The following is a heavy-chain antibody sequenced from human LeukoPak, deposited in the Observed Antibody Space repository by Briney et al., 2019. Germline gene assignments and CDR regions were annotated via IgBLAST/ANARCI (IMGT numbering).Heavy chain of an antibody. Sequence: RKSGPTLVKPTQTLTLTCTFSGFSLSTSGVGVGWIRQPPGKALEWLAVIYWDDDERYSPSLKSRLTITKDTSKNQVVLTITNMDPVDTATYYCAHSCGGGNSAYFDYWGQGTLVTASS. CDR3: AHSCGGGNSAYFDY. D-gene: IGHD4-23*01. CDR2: IYWDDDE. V-gene: IGHV2-5*02. CDR1: GFSLSTSGVG. J-gene: IGHJ4*02.